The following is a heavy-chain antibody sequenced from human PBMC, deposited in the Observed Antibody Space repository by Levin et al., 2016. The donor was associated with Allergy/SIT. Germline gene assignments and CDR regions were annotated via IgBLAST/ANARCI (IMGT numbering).Heavy chain of an antibody. D-gene: IGHD2-2*01. J-gene: IGHJ6*02. V-gene: IGHV1-18*01. CDR3: ARAAGYCSSTSCLYYYGMDV. Sequence: WVRQAPGQGLEWMGWISAYNGNTNYAQKLQGRVTMTRDTSTSTVYMELSSLRSEDTAVYYCARAAGYCSSTSCLYYYGMDVWGQGTTVTVSS. CDR2: ISAYNGNT.